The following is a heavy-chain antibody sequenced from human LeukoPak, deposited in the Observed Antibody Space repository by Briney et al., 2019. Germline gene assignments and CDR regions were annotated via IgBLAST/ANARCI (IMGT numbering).Heavy chain of an antibody. CDR1: GFTFSSYS. D-gene: IGHD2-2*01. V-gene: IGHV3-21*01. Sequence: PGGSLRLSCAASGFTFSSYSMNWVRQAPGKGLEWVSSISSSSTYIYYADSVKGRFTISRDNAKNSLYLQMNSLRAEDTAVYYCAREGHCSSTSCYFFDNWGQGTLVTVSS. CDR3: AREGHCSSTSCYFFDN. J-gene: IGHJ4*02. CDR2: ISSSSTYI.